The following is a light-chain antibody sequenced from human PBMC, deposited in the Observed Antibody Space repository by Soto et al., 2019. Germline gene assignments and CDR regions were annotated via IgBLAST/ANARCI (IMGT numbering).Light chain of an antibody. CDR1: QDICRW. CDR2: AAS. V-gene: IGKV1D-12*01. J-gene: IGKJ5*01. Sequence: IQMTQSPSSVSATVRHRVAMTCRASQDICRWLARYQQKPWKAPNLLIYAASSLQSGVPSRFSGSASGTYFTLTISSLQPEDSAIYYCQQYKSWPPITFGRGTGFQIK. CDR3: QQYKSWPPIT.